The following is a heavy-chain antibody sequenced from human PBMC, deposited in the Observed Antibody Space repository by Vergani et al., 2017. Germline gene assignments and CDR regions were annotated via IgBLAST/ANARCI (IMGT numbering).Heavy chain of an antibody. CDR2: VEDSGYF. CDR3: ARSIVSRNPPDYFDN. D-gene: IGHD1-14*01. V-gene: IGHV4-59*01. CDR1: GGSLSGYY. J-gene: IGHJ4*02. Sequence: QVQLQESGPGLVRPSETLSLTCTVSGGSLSGYYWNWIRQTPGEGLEWIGYVEDSGYFNYNPSLKTRVSMSSDTSNNQFALMLSSVTVADTAVYYWARSIVSRNPPDYFDNWVQGTLVTVSS.